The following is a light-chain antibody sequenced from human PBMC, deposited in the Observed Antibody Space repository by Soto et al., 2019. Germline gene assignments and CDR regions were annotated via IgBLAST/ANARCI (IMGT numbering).Light chain of an antibody. CDR2: DAS. CDR3: QQYDNLQT. CDR1: QDISNY. Sequence: DIQMTQSPSSLSASVGDRVTITCQASQDISNYLNWYQQKPGKAPKLLIYDASNLETGVPSRFSGSGSGTDFTFTISSLQPEDIATYYCQQYDNLQTLGGGTKVDIK. J-gene: IGKJ4*01. V-gene: IGKV1-33*01.